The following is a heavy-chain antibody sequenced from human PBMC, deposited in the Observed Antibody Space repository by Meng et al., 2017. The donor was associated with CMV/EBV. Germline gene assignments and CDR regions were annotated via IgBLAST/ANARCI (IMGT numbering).Heavy chain of an antibody. V-gene: IGHV3-21*01. CDR3: YITHGSMVRGVTDYYGMDV. CDR2: ISSSSSYI. J-gene: IGHJ6*02. D-gene: IGHD3-10*01. Sequence: GESLKISCAASGFTFSSYSMNWVRQAPGKGLEWVSSISSSSSYIYYADSVKGRFTISRDNAKNSLYLQMNSLRAEDTAVYYCYITHGSMVRGVTDYYGMDVWGQGTTVTVSS. CDR1: GFTFSSYS.